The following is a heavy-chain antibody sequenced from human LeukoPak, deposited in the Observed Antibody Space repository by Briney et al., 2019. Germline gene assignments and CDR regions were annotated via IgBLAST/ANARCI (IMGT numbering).Heavy chain of an antibody. V-gene: IGHV4-4*02. CDR3: ARIIRYFDWLPNWFDP. CDR2: VYHSGGGNK. J-gene: IGHJ5*02. Sequence: SETLSLTCAVSGGSLSTTSWWVWLRQPPGKGLEWIGEVYHSGGGNKNYNPSLKSRATISIDTSRNQFSLKLSSVTAADTAVYYCARIIRYFDWLPNWFDPWGQGTLVTVSS. D-gene: IGHD3-9*01. CDR1: GGSLSTTSW.